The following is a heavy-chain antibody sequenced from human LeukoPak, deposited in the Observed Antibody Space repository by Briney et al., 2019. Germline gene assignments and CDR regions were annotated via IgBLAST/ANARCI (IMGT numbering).Heavy chain of an antibody. D-gene: IGHD2-15*01. CDR2: INPNSGGT. V-gene: IGHV1-2*02. CDR1: GYTFTGYN. Sequence: ASLKVSCKASGYTFTGYNMHCVRQAPGQGLEWMGWINPNSGGTNNAQKFQGRVTMTRDTSISTVYMELSRLRSDDTAVYNCARWWDGMDVWGQGTTVTVSS. J-gene: IGHJ6*02. CDR3: ARWWDGMDV.